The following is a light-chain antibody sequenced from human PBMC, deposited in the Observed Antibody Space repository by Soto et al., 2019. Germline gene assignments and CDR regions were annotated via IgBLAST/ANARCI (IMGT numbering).Light chain of an antibody. CDR3: QQRSTWPLT. CDR2: DAS. CDR1: QSISSY. J-gene: IGKJ4*01. Sequence: EIVVTQSPATLSLSPGERATLSCRASQSISSYLAWYQQKPGQAPRLLIYDASNRDTGIPTRFSGSGSGTDFTLTISSLEPEDFAVYYCQQRSTWPLTFGGGTKVEIK. V-gene: IGKV3-11*01.